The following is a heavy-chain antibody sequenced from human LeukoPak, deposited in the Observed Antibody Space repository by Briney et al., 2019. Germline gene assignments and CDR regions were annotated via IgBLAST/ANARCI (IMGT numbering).Heavy chain of an antibody. CDR3: ARLGTVPAAMVYCDY. CDR2: IKQDGSEK. V-gene: IGHV3-7*01. CDR1: GFTFSSYW. Sequence: AGGSLRLSCAASGFTFSSYWMSWVRQAPGKGLEWVANIKQDGSEKYYVDSVKGRFTISRDNAKNSLYLQRNSLRAEDTAVYYCARLGTVPAAMVYCDYWGQGTLVTVSS. J-gene: IGHJ4*02. D-gene: IGHD2-2*01.